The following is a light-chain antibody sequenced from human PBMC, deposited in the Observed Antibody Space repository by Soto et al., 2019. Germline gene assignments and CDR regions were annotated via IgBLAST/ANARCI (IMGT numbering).Light chain of an antibody. CDR1: QSISIW. Sequence: DIQMTQSPSTLSASQGDRVTVTCRASQSISIWLAWYQQKSGKAPKLLIYDASTVESGVPSRFSGSGSGTEFSLTISSLQPDDFATYYCQQYDRYPYTFGQGTKLEIK. V-gene: IGKV1-5*01. CDR2: DAS. CDR3: QQYDRYPYT. J-gene: IGKJ2*01.